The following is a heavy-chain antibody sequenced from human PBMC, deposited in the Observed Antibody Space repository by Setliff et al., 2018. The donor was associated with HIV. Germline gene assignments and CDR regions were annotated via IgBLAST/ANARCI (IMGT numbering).Heavy chain of an antibody. D-gene: IGHD1-26*01. J-gene: IGHJ4*02. Sequence: GGSLRLSCAASGSTFTNRYMSWVRQAPGKGLEWVANINEGGSDQYYVDSVKGRFTISRDNAKNSLYLQMNSLRAEDTAIYYCALLWPFDYWGQGTQVTVSS. CDR2: INEGGSDQ. CDR1: GSTFTNRY. V-gene: IGHV3-7*03. CDR3: ALLWPFDY.